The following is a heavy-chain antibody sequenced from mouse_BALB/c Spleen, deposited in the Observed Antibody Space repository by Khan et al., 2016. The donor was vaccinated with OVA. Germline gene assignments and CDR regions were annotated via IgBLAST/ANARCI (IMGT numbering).Heavy chain of an antibody. Sequence: EVELVESGGGLVQPGGSRKLSCAASGFTFSDYGMAWVRQAPGKGPEWVAFISSLAYSIYYADTVTGRFTISSENAKNTLYLEMSSQRSEDTAMYFCVRWAMDYWGQGTSVTVSS. CDR3: VRWAMDY. CDR1: GFTFSDYG. J-gene: IGHJ4*01. CDR2: ISSLAYSI. V-gene: IGHV5-15*02.